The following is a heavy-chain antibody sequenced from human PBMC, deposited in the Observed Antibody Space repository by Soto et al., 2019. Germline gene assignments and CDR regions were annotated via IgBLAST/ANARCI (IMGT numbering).Heavy chain of an antibody. J-gene: IGHJ3*02. CDR3: AKDKAAAGTGANAFDI. Sequence: GGSLRLSCAASGFTFSSYAMSWVRQAPGKGLEWVSAISDSGGSTYYADSVKGGFTISRDNSKNTLYLQRNSLRAEDTAVYYCAKDKAAAGTGANAFDIWGQGTMVTVSS. CDR2: ISDSGGST. V-gene: IGHV3-23*01. D-gene: IGHD6-13*01. CDR1: GFTFSSYA.